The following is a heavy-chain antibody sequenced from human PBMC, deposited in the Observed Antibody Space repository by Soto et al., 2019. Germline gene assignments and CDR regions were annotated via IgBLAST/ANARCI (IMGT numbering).Heavy chain of an antibody. D-gene: IGHD5-12*01. V-gene: IGHV4-4*02. J-gene: IGHJ5*02. Sequence: PSKTLSLTCGVSSGSITSSNYWSWVRQPPGKGLEWIGEIYHSGRTHYNPSLKSRVTISVDKSMNQFSLRLTSVTAADTAVYYCARDRSSGGAYSRRWIDPWGQGLLVTVPQ. CDR1: SGSITSSNY. CDR3: ARDRSSGGAYSRRWIDP. CDR2: IYHSGRT.